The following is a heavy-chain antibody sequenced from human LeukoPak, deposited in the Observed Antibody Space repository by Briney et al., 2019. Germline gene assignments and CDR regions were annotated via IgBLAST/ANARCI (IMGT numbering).Heavy chain of an antibody. J-gene: IGHJ5*02. CDR2: IYPADSDT. CDR3: ARHRAPDCSGGSCYRWLDP. V-gene: IGHV5-51*01. D-gene: IGHD2-15*01. Sequence: GESLKISCKASGYIFSNYWIGWVRQMPGKGLEWMGIIYPADSDTRYIPSFQGQVTISADKSINTAYLQWSSLKASDTAMYCCARHRAPDCSGGSCYRWLDPWGQGTLVTVSS. CDR1: GYIFSNYW.